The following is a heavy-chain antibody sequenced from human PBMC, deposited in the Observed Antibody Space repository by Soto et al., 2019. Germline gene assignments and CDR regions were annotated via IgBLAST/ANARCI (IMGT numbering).Heavy chain of an antibody. CDR2: TSAYNGNT. CDR1: GYTFTSYG. J-gene: IGHJ6*02. V-gene: IGHV1-18*04. CDR3: ARDLGPEYDILTYGMAV. D-gene: IGHD3-9*01. Sequence: ASVKVSCKASGYTFTSYGISWVRQAPGQGLEWMGWTSAYNGNTNYAQKLQGRVTMTTDTSTSTAYMELRSLRSDDTAVYYCARDLGPEYDILTYGMAVWGQGTTVTVSS.